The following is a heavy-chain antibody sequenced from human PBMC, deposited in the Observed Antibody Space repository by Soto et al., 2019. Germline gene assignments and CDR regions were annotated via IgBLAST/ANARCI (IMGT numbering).Heavy chain of an antibody. J-gene: IGHJ6*02. CDR1: GGSISSYY. CDR2: IYYSGST. CDR3: ARAENYFYYGMDV. V-gene: IGHV4-59*01. Sequence: SETLSLTCTVSGGSISSYYWSWIRQPPGKGLEWIGYIYYSGSTNYNPSLKSRVTISVDTSKNQFSLKLSSVTAADTAVYYCARAENYFYYGMDVWGQGTTVTVSS.